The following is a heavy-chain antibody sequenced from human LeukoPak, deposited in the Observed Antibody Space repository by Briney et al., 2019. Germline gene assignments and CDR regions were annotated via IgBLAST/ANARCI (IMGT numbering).Heavy chain of an antibody. J-gene: IGHJ4*02. CDR2: IYYSGST. D-gene: IGHD4-17*01. CDR3: ARRAVTYVDY. V-gene: IGHV4-31*03. Sequence: SQTLSLTCTVSGGSISSGGYYWSWIRQHPGKGLEWIGYIYYSGSTYYNPSLKSRVTISVDTSKNQFSLKLSSATAADTAVYYCARRAVTYVDYWGQGTLVTVSS. CDR1: GGSISSGGYY.